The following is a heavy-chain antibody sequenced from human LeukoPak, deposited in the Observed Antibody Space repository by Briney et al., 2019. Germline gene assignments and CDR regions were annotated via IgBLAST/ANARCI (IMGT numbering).Heavy chain of an antibody. Sequence: GGSLRLSCAASGFTFSSYSMNWVRQAPGKGLEWVSYISSSSSIIYYADSVKGRFTISRDNAKKLLYLQMNSLRVEDTAVYYCARDSVDGLTGYYNWFDPWGQGTLVIVSS. CDR2: ISSSSSII. CDR1: GFTFSSYS. J-gene: IGHJ5*02. V-gene: IGHV3-48*04. D-gene: IGHD3-9*01. CDR3: ARDSVDGLTGYYNWFDP.